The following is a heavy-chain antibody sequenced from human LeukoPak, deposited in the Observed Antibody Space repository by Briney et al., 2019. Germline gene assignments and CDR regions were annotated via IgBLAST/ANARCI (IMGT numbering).Heavy chain of an antibody. J-gene: IGHJ3*02. CDR2: IYYSGST. CDR1: GGSISSYY. Sequence: SETLSLTCTVSGGSISSYYWRWIRQPPGQGLEWIGYIYYSGSTNYNPSLKSRVTISVDTSKTQSSLKLSSVTAADTAVYYCARTMVRGVIRFCAFDIWGQGTMVTVSS. CDR3: ARTMVRGVIRFCAFDI. V-gene: IGHV4-59*12. D-gene: IGHD3-10*01.